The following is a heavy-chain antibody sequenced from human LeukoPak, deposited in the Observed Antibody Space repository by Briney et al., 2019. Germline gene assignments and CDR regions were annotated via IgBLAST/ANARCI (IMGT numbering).Heavy chain of an antibody. CDR3: ARDAWGSPNDAFDI. D-gene: IGHD3-16*01. J-gene: IGHJ3*02. CDR1: GFTFSSYA. CDR2: ISYDGSNK. Sequence: GGSLRLSCAASGFTFSSYAMHWVRQAPGKGLEWVAVISYDGSNKYYADSVKGRFTISRDNSKNTLYLQMNSLRAEGTAVYYCARDAWGSPNDAFDIWGQGTMVTVSS. V-gene: IGHV3-30-3*01.